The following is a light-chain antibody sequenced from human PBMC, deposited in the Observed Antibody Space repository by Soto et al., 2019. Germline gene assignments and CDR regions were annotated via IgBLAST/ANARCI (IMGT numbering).Light chain of an antibody. CDR2: AAS. Sequence: EVVLTQSPGTLSLSPGERATLSCRASQSISTNYLAWYQQKPGQAPKLLIYAASSRLTGIPDRFSGSGSVTDFTLTISRLEPEDFALYYCQQYGRTFGQGTRLE. CDR1: QSISTNY. CDR3: QQYGRT. J-gene: IGKJ5*01. V-gene: IGKV3-20*01.